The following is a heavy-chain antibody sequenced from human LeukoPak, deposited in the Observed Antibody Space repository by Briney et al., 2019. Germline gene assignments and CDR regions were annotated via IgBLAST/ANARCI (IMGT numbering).Heavy chain of an antibody. CDR2: INTSGGST. CDR1: GYTLTDYY. V-gene: IGHV1-46*03. D-gene: IGHD2-15*01. CDR3: SRNAASGLDY. J-gene: IGHJ4*02. Sequence: ASVKVSCKASGYTLTDYYIHWVRQAPGQGLDWIGMINTSGGSTSNAQRFQGRVSMTRDTSTSTVYMELSSLRSDDTAVYYCSRNAASGLDYWGQGTLVTVSS.